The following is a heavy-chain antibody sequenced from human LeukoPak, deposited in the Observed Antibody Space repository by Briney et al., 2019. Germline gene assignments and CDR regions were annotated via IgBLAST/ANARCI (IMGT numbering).Heavy chain of an antibody. V-gene: IGHV3-20*04. Sequence: GGSLRLSCAASGFTFDAYAMSWVRQAPGKGLERVSGINWNGGRTGYADSVKGRFTTSRDNAKNSLHLQMNSLRAEDTALYYCARDHLRAVDAFDIWGQGTMVTVSS. CDR1: GFTFDAYA. D-gene: IGHD4-17*01. CDR3: ARDHLRAVDAFDI. CDR2: INWNGGRT. J-gene: IGHJ3*02.